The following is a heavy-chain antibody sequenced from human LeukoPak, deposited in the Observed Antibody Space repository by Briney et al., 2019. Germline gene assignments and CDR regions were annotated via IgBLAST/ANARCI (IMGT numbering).Heavy chain of an antibody. V-gene: IGHV5-51*01. J-gene: IGHJ4*02. Sequence: GASLKISCKGYGYSFTNYWIGWVRQMPGKGLGWMGIIYPGDSDTRYSPSLQGQVTISADKSISTAYLQWSSLKASDTAMYYCARGYSYSDYWGQGTLVTVSS. CDR3: ARGYSYSDY. D-gene: IGHD5-18*01. CDR1: GYSFTNYW. CDR2: IYPGDSDT.